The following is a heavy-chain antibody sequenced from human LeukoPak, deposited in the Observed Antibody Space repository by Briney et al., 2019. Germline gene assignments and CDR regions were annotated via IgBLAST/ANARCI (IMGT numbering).Heavy chain of an antibody. CDR2: IYHSGST. V-gene: IGHV4-4*02. Sequence: SETLSLTCAVSGGSISSSNWWSWVRQPPGKGLEWIGEIYHSGSTNYNPSLKSRVTISVDKSKNQFSLKLSSVTAADTAVYYCARVRPHRLVRYYYYYGMDVWGQGTTVTVSS. J-gene: IGHJ6*02. D-gene: IGHD6-19*01. CDR1: GGSISSSNW. CDR3: ARVRPHRLVRYYYYYGMDV.